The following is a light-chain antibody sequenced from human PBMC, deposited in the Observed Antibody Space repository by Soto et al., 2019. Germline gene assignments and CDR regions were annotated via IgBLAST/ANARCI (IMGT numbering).Light chain of an antibody. J-gene: IGKJ4*01. Sequence: EIVLTQSPGTLSLSPGERATLSCRASQSVSSSYLAWYQKKPGQAPRLLIYGASSRATGIPDRFSGSGSGTDFTLTISRLEPEDFAVYSCQQYGSSPLTFGGGTKVDIK. V-gene: IGKV3-20*01. CDR2: GAS. CDR3: QQYGSSPLT. CDR1: QSVSSSY.